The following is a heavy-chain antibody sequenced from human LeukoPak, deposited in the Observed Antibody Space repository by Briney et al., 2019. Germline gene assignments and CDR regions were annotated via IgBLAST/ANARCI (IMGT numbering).Heavy chain of an antibody. V-gene: IGHV3-53*05. Sequence: GGSLRLSCAASGFSVSTNYVTWVRQPPGKGLEWVSVIYTDGSTYYADSVKGRFTISRDNSKNTLYLQMSSLRAEDTAVYYCTDAVAGWGQRTLVTVSS. CDR1: GFSVSTNY. D-gene: IGHD4-23*01. CDR2: IYTDGST. J-gene: IGHJ4*02. CDR3: TDAVAG.